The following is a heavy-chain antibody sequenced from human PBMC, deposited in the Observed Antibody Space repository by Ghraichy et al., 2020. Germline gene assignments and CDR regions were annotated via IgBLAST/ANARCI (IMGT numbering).Heavy chain of an antibody. J-gene: IGHJ4*02. D-gene: IGHD3-10*01. Sequence: GESLNISCAASGFTFSSYAMSWVRRAPGKGLEWVSAISGSGGSTYYADSVKGRFTISRDNSKNTLYLQMNSLRAEDTAVYYCAKDRRAVVGGFDYWGQGTLVTVSS. CDR3: AKDRRAVVGGFDY. CDR1: GFTFSSYA. CDR2: ISGSGGST. V-gene: IGHV3-23*01.